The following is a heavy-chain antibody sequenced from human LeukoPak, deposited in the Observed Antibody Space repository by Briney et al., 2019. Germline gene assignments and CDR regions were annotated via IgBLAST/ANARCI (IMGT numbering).Heavy chain of an antibody. CDR3: ARHSPGGARKAFDI. CDR2: IYYSGST. Sequence: SETLSLTCNVSGGSISSYYWSWIRQPPGKGLEWMGDIYYSGSTNYNPSLKCRVTISGDTSKIQFSLKRSSVTAAYTAVYYCARHSPGGARKAFDIWGQGTMVTVSS. J-gene: IGHJ3*02. D-gene: IGHD3-16*01. V-gene: IGHV4-59*08. CDR1: GGSISSYY.